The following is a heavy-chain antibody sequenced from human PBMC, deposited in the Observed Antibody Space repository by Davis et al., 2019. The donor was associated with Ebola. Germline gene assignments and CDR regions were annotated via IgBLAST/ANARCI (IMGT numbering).Heavy chain of an antibody. CDR2: INAGNGNT. CDR1: GYTFTSYA. J-gene: IGHJ6*02. Sequence: ASVKVSCKASGYTFTSYAMHWVRQAPGQWLEWMGWINAGNGNTKYSQKFQGRVTITRDTSASTAYMELSSLRSEDTAVYYCAREGYCSSTSCRYYYYGMDVWGQGTTVTVSS. CDR3: AREGYCSSTSCRYYYYGMDV. D-gene: IGHD2-2*01. V-gene: IGHV1-3*01.